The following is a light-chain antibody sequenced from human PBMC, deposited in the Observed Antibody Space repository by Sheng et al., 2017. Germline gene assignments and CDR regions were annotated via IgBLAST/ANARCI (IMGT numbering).Light chain of an antibody. J-gene: IGLJ2*01. CDR3: SSYTDFSTVV. CDR1: SSDVGGYNY. V-gene: IGLV2-14*03. CDR2: DVS. Sequence: QSALTQPASVSGSPGQSITISCTGTSSDVGGYNYVSWYQQHAGKAPKLMIYDVSNRPSGVSNRFSGSKSGNTASLTISGLQAEDEADYYCSSYTDFSTVVFGGGTKLTAL.